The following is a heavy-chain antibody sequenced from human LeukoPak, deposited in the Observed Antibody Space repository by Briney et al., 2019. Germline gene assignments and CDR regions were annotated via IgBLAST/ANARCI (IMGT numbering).Heavy chain of an antibody. CDR1: GGTFSSYA. Sequence: GASVKVSCKASGGTFSSYAISWVRQAPGQGLEWMGRIIPIFGTANYAQKFQGRVTITTDESTSTAHMELSSLRSEDTAVYYCARVLGSGRRNLNWFDPWGQGTLVTVSS. CDR3: ARVLGSGRRNLNWFDP. CDR2: IIPIFGTA. J-gene: IGHJ5*02. V-gene: IGHV1-69*05. D-gene: IGHD3-10*01.